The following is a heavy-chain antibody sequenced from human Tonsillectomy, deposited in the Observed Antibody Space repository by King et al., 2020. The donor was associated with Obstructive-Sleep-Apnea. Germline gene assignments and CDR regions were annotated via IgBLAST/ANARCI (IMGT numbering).Heavy chain of an antibody. V-gene: IGHV1-2*06. CDR3: ARGSYGDYDPFDY. CDR1: GYTFTGYY. CDR2: ISPNSGVT. D-gene: IGHD4-17*01. J-gene: IGHJ4*02. Sequence: VQLVESGAEVKKPGASVKFSCKASGYTFTGYYMNWVRQAPGHGLEWMGRISPNSGVTNYAQKFQGRVTMTRDTSISTAYMELSRLRSDDTAVYYCARGSYGDYDPFDYWGQGTLVTVSS.